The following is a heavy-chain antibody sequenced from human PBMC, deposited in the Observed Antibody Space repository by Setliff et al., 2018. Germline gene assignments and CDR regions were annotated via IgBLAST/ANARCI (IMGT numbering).Heavy chain of an antibody. Sequence: SETLSLTCNVSGDSISSTYHWGWIRQSPGKGLEWIGTIYHSGNTYCNPSLNSRLTISVDTSKNQFSLRLTSVTAADTAIYYCARESSSLGSMGSGWYWGQGGLVTVSS. CDR2: IYHSGNT. CDR1: GDSISSTYH. V-gene: IGHV4-38-2*02. D-gene: IGHD6-19*01. J-gene: IGHJ4*02. CDR3: ARESSSLGSMGSGWY.